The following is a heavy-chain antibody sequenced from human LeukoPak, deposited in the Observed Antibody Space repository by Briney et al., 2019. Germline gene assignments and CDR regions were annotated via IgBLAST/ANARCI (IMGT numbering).Heavy chain of an antibody. CDR2: ILYSGTT. CDR3: ARRRIVATVDY. CDR1: GDSISSSLYY. J-gene: IGHJ4*02. D-gene: IGHD5-12*01. Sequence: SETLSLTCTVSGDSISSSLYYWAWIRQPPGKGLEWIGSILYSGTTFYSPSLKSRLTISVDTSKNQFSLRLSSVTAADTAIYYCARRRIVATVDYWGPGTLVTVSS. V-gene: IGHV4-39*01.